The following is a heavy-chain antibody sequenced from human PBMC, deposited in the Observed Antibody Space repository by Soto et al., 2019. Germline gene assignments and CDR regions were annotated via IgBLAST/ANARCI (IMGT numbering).Heavy chain of an antibody. J-gene: IGHJ2*01. V-gene: IGHV1-8*01. CDR3: ASGNSYDL. Sequence: ASVKVSCKASGYTFTKYGISWVRQAPGQGLEWMGWMNPNSGNTGYAQNFQGRVTMTRNTSISTAYMELSSLRSEDTAVYYCASGNSYDLWGRGTLVTSPQ. CDR2: MNPNSGNT. CDR1: GYTFTKYG.